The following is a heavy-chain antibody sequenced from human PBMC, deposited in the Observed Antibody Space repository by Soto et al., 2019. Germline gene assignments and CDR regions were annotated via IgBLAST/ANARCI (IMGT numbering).Heavy chain of an antibody. CDR2: INHSGST. CDR3: ARGRARDCPFDY. CDR1: GGSFSGYY. V-gene: IGHV4-34*01. Sequence: QVQLQQWGAGLLKPSETLSLTCAVYGGSFSGYYWSWIRQPPGKGLEWIGEINHSGSTNYNPTRKSRVTISVDTSRNQFSLELSSVTAAETAVYYCARGRARDCPFDYWGQGTLVTVSS. D-gene: IGHD2-15*01. J-gene: IGHJ4*02.